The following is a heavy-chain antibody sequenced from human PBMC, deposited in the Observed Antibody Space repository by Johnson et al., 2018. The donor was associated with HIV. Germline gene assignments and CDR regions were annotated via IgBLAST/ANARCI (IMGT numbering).Heavy chain of an antibody. V-gene: IGHV3-30*18. D-gene: IGHD3-10*01. J-gene: IGHJ3*01. CDR1: GFSFSSYA. Sequence: QVQLVESGGGVVQPGRSLRLSCAASGFSFSSYAMHWVRQSPGKGLEWVAVISFDGGDKYYADSVKGRFTISRDNSKNTLYLQMNSLRADDTAVYYCAKWWFRELLPNAFDLWGQGTMVTVSS. CDR2: ISFDGGDK. CDR3: AKWWFRELLPNAFDL.